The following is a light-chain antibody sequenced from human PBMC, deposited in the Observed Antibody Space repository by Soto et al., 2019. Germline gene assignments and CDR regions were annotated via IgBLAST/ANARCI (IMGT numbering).Light chain of an antibody. CDR3: QQYNSYPWT. J-gene: IGKJ1*01. V-gene: IGKV1-5*03. CDR2: KAS. CDR1: QSISNW. Sequence: DIQMTQSPSTLSASVGDRVTITCRASQSISNWLAWYQQKPGKAPKLLIYKASSLESGVPSRFSGSGSGTEFTLTISSLQPDDFATYYCQQYNSYPWTFSQGTKVEIK.